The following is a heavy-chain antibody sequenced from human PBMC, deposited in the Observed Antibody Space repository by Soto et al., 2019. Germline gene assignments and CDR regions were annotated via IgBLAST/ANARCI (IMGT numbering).Heavy chain of an antibody. CDR3: ARGAVGYCTNGVCLWYYYYGMDV. CDR1: GGSFSGYY. Sequence: LSLTCAVYGGSFSGYYWSWIRQPPGKGLEWIGEINHSGSTNYNPSLKSRVTISVDTSKNQFSLKLSSVTAADTAVYYCARGAVGYCTNGVCLWYYYYGMDVWGQGTTVTVSS. V-gene: IGHV4-34*01. J-gene: IGHJ6*02. D-gene: IGHD2-8*01. CDR2: INHSGST.